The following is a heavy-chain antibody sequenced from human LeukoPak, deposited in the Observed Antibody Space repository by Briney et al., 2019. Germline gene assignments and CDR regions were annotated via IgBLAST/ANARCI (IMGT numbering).Heavy chain of an antibody. CDR2: FYYSGNT. J-gene: IGHJ4*02. CDR3: ASYGSGSFDY. V-gene: IGHV4-59*01. D-gene: IGHD3-10*01. Sequence: SETLSLTCTVSGGSLSSYYWSWIRQPPGKGLEWIGYFYYSGNTNYNPSLKSRVTISVDTSKNQFSLKLSSVTAADTAVYYCASYGSGSFDYWGQGTLVTVSS. CDR1: GGSLSSYY.